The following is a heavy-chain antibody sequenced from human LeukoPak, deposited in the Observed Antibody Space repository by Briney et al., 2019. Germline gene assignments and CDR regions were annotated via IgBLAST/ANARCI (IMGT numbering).Heavy chain of an antibody. CDR1: GYTFTGYY. CDR3: ARDNLGRSSDPWFDP. D-gene: IGHD6-6*01. Sequence: ASVKVSCKASGYTFTGYYMHWVRQAPGQGLEWMGWINPNSGGTNYAQKFQGRVTMTRDTSISTAYMELSRLRSDDTAVYYCARDNLGRSSDPWFDPWGQGTLVTVSS. CDR2: INPNSGGT. V-gene: IGHV1-2*02. J-gene: IGHJ5*02.